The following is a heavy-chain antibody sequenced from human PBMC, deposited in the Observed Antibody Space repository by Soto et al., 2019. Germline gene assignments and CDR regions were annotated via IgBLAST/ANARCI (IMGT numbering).Heavy chain of an antibody. J-gene: IGHJ4*02. Sequence: EVQLVESEGGLVQPGGSLRLSCAASGFTFSSYDMHWVRQATGKGLEWVSAIGTAGDTYYPGSVKGRFTISRENAKNSLYLQMNSLRAGDTAVYYCARFGVGQLYDYWGQGTLVTVSS. CDR2: IGTAGDT. CDR1: GFTFSSYD. V-gene: IGHV3-13*04. CDR3: ARFGVGQLYDY. D-gene: IGHD6-13*01.